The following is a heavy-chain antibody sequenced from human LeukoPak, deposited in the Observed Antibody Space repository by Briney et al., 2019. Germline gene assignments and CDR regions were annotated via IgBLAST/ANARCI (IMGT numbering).Heavy chain of an antibody. V-gene: IGHV1-69*13. CDR2: IIPIFGTA. D-gene: IGHD2-2*01. CDR1: GGTFSSYA. J-gene: IGHJ6*02. CDR3: ARDSSCSSTSCYYYYYGMDV. Sequence: ASVKVSCKASGGTFSSYAISWVRQAPGQGLEWMGGIIPIFGTANYAQKFQGRVTITADESTSTAYMELSSLRSEDTAVYYCARDSSCSSTSCYYYYYGMDVWGQGTTVTVS.